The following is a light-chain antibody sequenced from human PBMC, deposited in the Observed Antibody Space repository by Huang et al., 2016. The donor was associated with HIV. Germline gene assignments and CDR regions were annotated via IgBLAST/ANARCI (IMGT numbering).Light chain of an antibody. Sequence: EIVMTQSPATLSVSPGERATLSCRASQNISRLAWYQQKSGQAPRLLIYDGSSRATGIPARFSGSGSGTEFTLTVSSLQSEDCALYYCQQYDDWPPWTFGQGTQVDI. CDR1: QNISR. J-gene: IGKJ1*01. V-gene: IGKV3-15*01. CDR2: DGS. CDR3: QQYDDWPPWT.